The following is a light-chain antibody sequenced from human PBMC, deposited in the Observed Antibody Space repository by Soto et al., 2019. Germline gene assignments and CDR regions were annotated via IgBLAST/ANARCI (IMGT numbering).Light chain of an antibody. CDR2: GAS. Sequence: DIQMTQSPSSLSASVGDRVTITCRASQTIKTYLNWYQQKPGKAPNLLLYGASNVQSGVPSRFSGSGSGTDFTLTISNLQPEDFATYFCQQSYFIPWTFGQGTKVELK. V-gene: IGKV1-39*01. CDR3: QQSYFIPWT. CDR1: QTIKTY. J-gene: IGKJ1*01.